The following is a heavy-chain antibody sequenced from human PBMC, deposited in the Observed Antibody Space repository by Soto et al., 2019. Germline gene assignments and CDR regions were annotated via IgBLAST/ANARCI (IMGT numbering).Heavy chain of an antibody. CDR2: ISYDGSNK. V-gene: IGHV3-30-3*01. Sequence: GGSLRLSCAASGFTFSSYAIHWVRQAPGNGLEWVAVISYDGSNKYYADSVKGRFSISRDNSKNTLYLEMNGLRVEDTAVYYCAGYCSSTSCYSRYWGQGTLVTVSS. J-gene: IGHJ4*02. CDR3: AGYCSSTSCYSRY. CDR1: GFTFSSYA. D-gene: IGHD2-2*01.